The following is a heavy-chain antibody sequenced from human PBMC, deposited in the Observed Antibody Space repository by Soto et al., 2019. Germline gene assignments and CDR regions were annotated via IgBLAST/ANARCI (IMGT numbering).Heavy chain of an antibody. CDR2: IIPIFGTA. D-gene: IGHD3-22*01. CDR1: GGTFSSYA. V-gene: IGHV1-69*13. Sequence: ASVKVSCKASGGTFSSYAISWVRQAPGQGLEWMGGIIPIFGTANYAQKFQGRVTITADESTSTAYMELSSLRSEDTAVYYCARGYALMDYYDSSGTSMDVWGQGTTVTVSS. J-gene: IGHJ6*02. CDR3: ARGYALMDYYDSSGTSMDV.